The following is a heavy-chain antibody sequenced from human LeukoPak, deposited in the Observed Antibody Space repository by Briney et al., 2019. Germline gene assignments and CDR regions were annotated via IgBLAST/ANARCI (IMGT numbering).Heavy chain of an antibody. CDR1: DGSINSYY. Sequence: SETLSLTCSVSDGSINSYYWNWIRQPPGKGLEWIGYIYYSGSTDYNPSLKSRVTISIDASKNQFSLRLRSVTAADTAVYYCARAAIGSNSEFDYWGQGTLVTVSS. D-gene: IGHD4-23*01. CDR3: ARAAIGSNSEFDY. J-gene: IGHJ4*02. CDR2: IYYSGST. V-gene: IGHV4-59*01.